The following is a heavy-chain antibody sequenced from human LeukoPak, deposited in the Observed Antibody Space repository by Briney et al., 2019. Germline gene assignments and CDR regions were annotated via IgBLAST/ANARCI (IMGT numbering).Heavy chain of an antibody. CDR2: INHSGST. CDR1: GGSFSGYY. CDR3: AREWYSYGYEY. D-gene: IGHD5-18*01. Sequence: PSETLSLTCAVYGGSFSGYYWSWIRQPPGKRLEWIGEINHSGSTNYNPSLKSRVTISVDTSKNQFSLKLSSVTAADTAVYYCAREWYSYGYEYWGQGTLVTVSS. V-gene: IGHV4-34*01. J-gene: IGHJ4*02.